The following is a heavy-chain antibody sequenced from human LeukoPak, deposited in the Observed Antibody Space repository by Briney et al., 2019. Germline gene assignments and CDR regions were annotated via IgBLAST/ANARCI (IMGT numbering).Heavy chain of an antibody. CDR1: GYTFTDYY. Sequence: ASVKVSCKASGYTFTDYYMHWVRQAPGQGLEWMGWIIPNKGGTKYAQKFQGRVTMTRDTSISTAYMELSRLRSDDTAVYYCAREGTGVWFGEFRPIDYWGQGTLVTVSS. J-gene: IGHJ4*02. CDR2: IIPNKGGT. V-gene: IGHV1-2*02. D-gene: IGHD3-10*01. CDR3: AREGTGVWFGEFRPIDY.